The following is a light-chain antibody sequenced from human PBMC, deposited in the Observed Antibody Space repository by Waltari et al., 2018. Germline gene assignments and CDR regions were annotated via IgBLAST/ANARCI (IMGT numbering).Light chain of an antibody. J-gene: IGKJ1*01. CDR2: GAS. V-gene: IGKV3-20*01. CDR1: QSVCRY. CDR3: QHYERLPAT. Sequence: VVLKPSTCSLCLSPGERATLVCRASQSVCRYLAWSQQKPGQAPRLLIYGASIRATGIPDRFSGGGSGTDFSLTINRLEPEDFAVYYCQHYERLPATFGQGTKVEIK.